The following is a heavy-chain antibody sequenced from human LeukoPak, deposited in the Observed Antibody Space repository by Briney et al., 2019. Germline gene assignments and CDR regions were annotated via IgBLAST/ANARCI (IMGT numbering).Heavy chain of an antibody. D-gene: IGHD3-9*01. CDR2: INHSGST. V-gene: IGHV4-34*01. CDR3: ARGLGDILTGYMAVDY. Sequence: SETLSLTCAVYGGSFCGYYWSWIRQPPGKGLEWIGEINHSGSTNYNPSLKSRVTISVDTSKNQFSLKLSSVTAADTAVYYCARGLGDILTGYMAVDYWGQGTLVTVSS. J-gene: IGHJ4*02. CDR1: GGSFCGYY.